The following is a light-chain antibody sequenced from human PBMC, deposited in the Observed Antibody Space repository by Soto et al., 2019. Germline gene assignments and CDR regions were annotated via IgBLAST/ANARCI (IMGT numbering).Light chain of an antibody. CDR1: SSNIGSNT. CDR3: AAWDDSLNGPL. Sequence: QAVVTQPPSASGTPGQRVTISCSGSSSNIGSNTVNWYQQLPGTAPTLLIYSNNQRPSGVPDRFSGSKSGTSASLAVNGLQSGDEADYYRAAWDDSLNGPLFGGGTKLTVL. CDR2: SNN. V-gene: IGLV1-44*01. J-gene: IGLJ3*02.